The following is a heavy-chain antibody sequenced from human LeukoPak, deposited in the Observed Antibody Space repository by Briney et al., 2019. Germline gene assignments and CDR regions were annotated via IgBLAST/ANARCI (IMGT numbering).Heavy chain of an antibody. CDR1: GYSLSTYD. Sequence: GASVKVSCKASGYSLSTYDINWVRQAPGQGLEWLGWMRPGKSDTGYGRKFQDRVTLTWNISTDTAYMELSSLTPEDTAVYFCAGGPPEDTSSGYWGQGTLVTVSS. J-gene: IGHJ4*02. CDR3: AGGPPEDTSSGY. D-gene: IGHD3-22*01. V-gene: IGHV1-8*01. CDR2: MRPGKSDT.